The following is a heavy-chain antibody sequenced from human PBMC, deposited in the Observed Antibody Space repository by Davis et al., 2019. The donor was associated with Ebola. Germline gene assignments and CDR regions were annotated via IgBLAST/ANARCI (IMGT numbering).Heavy chain of an antibody. Sequence: GESLKISCAASGFTFSSYGMHWVRQAPGKGLEWVAVIWYDGSNKYYADSVKGRFTISRHNSKNTLYLQMNSLRAEDTAVYYCARLRFSNFDYWGQGTLVTVSS. CDR1: GFTFSSYG. CDR2: IWYDGSNK. D-gene: IGHD3-3*01. J-gene: IGHJ4*02. CDR3: ARLRFSNFDY. V-gene: IGHV3-33*01.